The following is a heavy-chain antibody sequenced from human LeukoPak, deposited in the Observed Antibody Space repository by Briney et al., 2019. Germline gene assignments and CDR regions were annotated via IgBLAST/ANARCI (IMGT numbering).Heavy chain of an antibody. CDR1: GGSISSHF. D-gene: IGHD3/OR15-3a*01. CDR3: ARQTGSGLFILP. Sequence: SETLSLTCTVSGGSISSHFWSWIRQPPGKGLEWIGYIFYSGTTKYNPSLRSRVTISADTSKNQFSLKLSSVTAADTAVYYCARQTGSGLFILPGDQGTLVTVSS. CDR2: IFYSGTT. V-gene: IGHV4-59*08. J-gene: IGHJ4*02.